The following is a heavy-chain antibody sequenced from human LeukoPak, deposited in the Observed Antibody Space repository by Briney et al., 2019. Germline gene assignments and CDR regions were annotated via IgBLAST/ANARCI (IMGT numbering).Heavy chain of an antibody. V-gene: IGHV4-34*01. CDR2: INPSGST. Sequence: SETLSLTCAVYGGSFSDYYWGWIRQPPGKGLEWIGEINPSGSTNYSPSLKSRVTISVDTSKNQFSLNLRSVTAADTAVYYCARHGSVRSPLGPWGQGTLVTVSS. CDR1: GGSFSDYY. CDR3: ARHGSVRSPLGP. J-gene: IGHJ5*02. D-gene: IGHD3-10*01.